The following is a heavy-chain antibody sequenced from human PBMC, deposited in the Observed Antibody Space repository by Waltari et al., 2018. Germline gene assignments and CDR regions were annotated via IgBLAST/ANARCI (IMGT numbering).Heavy chain of an antibody. CDR3: ARDVYGMDV. CDR1: GGSISSHY. Sequence: QVQLQESGPGLVKPSETLSLTCTVSGGSISSHYWSWIRQPPGKGLEWIGYIYYSGSTNYNPSLKSRVTISVDTSKNQFSLKLSSVTAADTAVYYCARDVYGMDVWGQGTTVTVSS. V-gene: IGHV4-59*11. CDR2: IYYSGST. J-gene: IGHJ6*02.